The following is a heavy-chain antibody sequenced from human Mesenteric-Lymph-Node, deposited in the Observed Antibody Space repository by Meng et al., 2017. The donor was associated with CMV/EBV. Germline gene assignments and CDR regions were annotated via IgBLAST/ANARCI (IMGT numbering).Heavy chain of an antibody. CDR3: AGGAQYFTIDY. CDR1: GGTFSSYA. J-gene: IGHJ4*02. D-gene: IGHD2-8*01. V-gene: IGHV1-69*06. CDR2: IIPIFGPA. Sequence: CKASGGTFSSYAISWVRQAPGQGLEWMGGIIPIFGPANYAQKFQGRVTITADKATSTAYMELSSLRSEDTAVYYCAGGAQYFTIDYWGQGTLVTVSS.